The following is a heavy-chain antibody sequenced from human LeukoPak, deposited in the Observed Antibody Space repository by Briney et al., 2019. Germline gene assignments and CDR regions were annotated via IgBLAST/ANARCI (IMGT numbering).Heavy chain of an antibody. D-gene: IGHD5-18*01. V-gene: IGHV1-18*01. CDR3: ARDREPYVDTAMVFDY. J-gene: IGHJ4*02. CDR2: ISAYNGNT. Sequence: ASVKVSCKASGCTFTSYGISWVRQAPGQGLEWMGWISAYNGNTNYAQKLQGRVTMTTDTSTSTAYMELRSLRSDDTAVYYCARDREPYVDTAMVFDYWGQGTLVTVSS. CDR1: GCTFTSYG.